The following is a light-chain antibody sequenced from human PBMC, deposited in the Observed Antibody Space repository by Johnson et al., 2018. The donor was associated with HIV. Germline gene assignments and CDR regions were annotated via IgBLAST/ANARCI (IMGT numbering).Light chain of an antibody. J-gene: IGLJ1*01. Sequence: QAVLTKPPSVSAAPGQKVTISCSGSSSNIGNNYVSWYQQLPGTAPKLLIYDNNKRPSGIPDRFSGSKSGTSATLGITGLQTGDEADYYCGTWGGVFGTGTKVTVL. CDR3: GTWGGV. CDR1: SSNIGNNY. CDR2: DNN. V-gene: IGLV1-51*01.